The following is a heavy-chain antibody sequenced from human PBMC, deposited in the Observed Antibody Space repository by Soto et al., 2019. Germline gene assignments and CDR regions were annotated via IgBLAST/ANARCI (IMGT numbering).Heavy chain of an antibody. CDR2: IYYSGST. CDR3: ARGDSGYDHDAFDI. V-gene: IGHV4-59*01. Sequence: PSETLSLTCTVSGGSISSYYWSWIRQPPGKGLEWIGYIYYSGSTNYNPSLKSRVTISVDTSKNQFSLKLSSVTAADTAVYYCARGDSGYDHDAFDIWGQGTMVTVSS. D-gene: IGHD5-12*01. J-gene: IGHJ3*02. CDR1: GGSISSYY.